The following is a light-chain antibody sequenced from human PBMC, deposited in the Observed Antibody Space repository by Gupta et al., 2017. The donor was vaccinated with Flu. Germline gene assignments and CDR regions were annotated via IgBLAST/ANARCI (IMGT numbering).Light chain of an antibody. J-gene: IGKJ2*01. Sequence: EMTTRSGRASQSVSRIAVAGYQQNPGQAPRLLICGASSRATGIPDRFSGSGSGTDFTLTISRLEPEDFAMYYCQHYGSSPYTFGQGTKLEIK. CDR2: GAS. CDR3: QHYGSSPYT. CDR1: QSVSRIA. V-gene: IGKV3-20*01.